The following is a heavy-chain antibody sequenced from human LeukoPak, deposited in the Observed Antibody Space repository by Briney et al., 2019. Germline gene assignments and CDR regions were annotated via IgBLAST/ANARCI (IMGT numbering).Heavy chain of an antibody. J-gene: IGHJ6*02. CDR3: ARDHSFMGYYYGMDV. Sequence: SETLSLTCTVSGGSISSSSYYWGWVRQPPGKGLEWIGSIYYSGSTNYNPSLKSRVTISVDTSKNQFSLKLSSVTAADTAVYYCARDHSFMGYYYGMDVWGQGTTVTVSS. CDR1: GGSISSSSYY. V-gene: IGHV4-39*07. CDR2: IYYSGST. D-gene: IGHD2-21*01.